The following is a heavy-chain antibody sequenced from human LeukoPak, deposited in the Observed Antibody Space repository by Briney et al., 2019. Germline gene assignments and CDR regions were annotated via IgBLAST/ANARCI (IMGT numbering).Heavy chain of an antibody. Sequence: SGTLSLTCAVSGGSISSSNWWSWVRQPPGQGLEWIGEIYHSGSTNYNPSLKSRVTISVDKSKNQFSLKLSSVTAADTAVYYCARVSRYYYDSSGYYYCDYWGQGTLVTVSS. J-gene: IGHJ4*02. CDR1: GGSISSSNW. D-gene: IGHD3-22*01. CDR2: IYHSGST. V-gene: IGHV4-4*02. CDR3: ARVSRYYYDSSGYYYCDY.